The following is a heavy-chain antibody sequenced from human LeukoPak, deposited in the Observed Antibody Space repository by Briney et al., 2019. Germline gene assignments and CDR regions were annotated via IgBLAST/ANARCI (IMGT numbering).Heavy chain of an antibody. CDR1: GYSFTKYG. Sequence: ASVKVSCKASGYSFTKYGITWVRQAPGQGLEWMGWISTYNGNTNYAQKLQGRVTMTTDTSTSTAYMELRSLISDDAAVYYCARGDDYGDYWGLYWGQGTLVTVSS. CDR2: ISTYNGNT. D-gene: IGHD4-17*01. J-gene: IGHJ4*02. CDR3: ARGDDYGDYWGLY. V-gene: IGHV1-18*01.